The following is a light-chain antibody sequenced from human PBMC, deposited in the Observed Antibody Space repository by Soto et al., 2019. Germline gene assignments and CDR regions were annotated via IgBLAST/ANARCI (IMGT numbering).Light chain of an antibody. CDR2: GAS. Sequence: EIVMRRSPATLSLSPVERATLSGRSSQIVSSSYLSWYQQKPGQAPSLLIYGASTRATGIPARFSGSGSGTDFTLTISSLQPEDFAVYYCQHYSLYSPWTFGQGTKVEIK. CDR3: QHYSLYSPWT. V-gene: IGKV3D-7*01. J-gene: IGKJ1*01. CDR1: QIVSSSY.